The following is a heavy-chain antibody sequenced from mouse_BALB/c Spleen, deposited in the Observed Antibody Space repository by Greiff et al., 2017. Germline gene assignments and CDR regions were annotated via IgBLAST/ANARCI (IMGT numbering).Heavy chain of an antibody. J-gene: IGHJ4*01. CDR3: ARAAYYRSRYAMDY. CDR2: INPYNDGT. CDR1: GYTFTSYV. D-gene: IGHD2-14*01. V-gene: IGHV1-14*01. Sequence: VQLQQSGPELVKPGASVKMSCKASGYTFTSYVMHWVKQKPGQGLEWIGYINPYNDGTKYNEKFKGKATLTSDKSSSTAYMELSSLTSENSAVYFCARAAYYRSRYAMDYWGQGTSVTVSS.